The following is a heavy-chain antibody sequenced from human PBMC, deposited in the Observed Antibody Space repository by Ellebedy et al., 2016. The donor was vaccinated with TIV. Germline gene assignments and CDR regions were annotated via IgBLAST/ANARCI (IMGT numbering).Heavy chain of an antibody. V-gene: IGHV3-33*01. CDR1: GFTFSSYG. Sequence: GESLKISCAASGFTFSSYGMHWVRQAPGKGLEWVAVIWYDGSNKYYADSVKGRFTISRDNSKNTLYLQMNSLRAEDTAVYYCARERGYYGSGSYYLLPFSGNSNAFDIWGQGTMVTVSS. D-gene: IGHD3-10*01. CDR2: IWYDGSNK. CDR3: ARERGYYGSGSYYLLPFSGNSNAFDI. J-gene: IGHJ3*02.